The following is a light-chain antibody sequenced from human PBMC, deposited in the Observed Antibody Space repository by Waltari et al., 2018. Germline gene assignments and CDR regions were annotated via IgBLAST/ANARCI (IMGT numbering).Light chain of an antibody. CDR1: SSHIGGNS. Sequence: QSLLTQPPSASGTPGQRVPISCSGSSSHIGGNSVNWYQQVPGTAPKVLIFSDNQRPSGVPDRISGSKSGTSASLAISGLQSEDETDYYCAAWDDSLNGWVFGGGTRLTVL. V-gene: IGLV1-44*01. J-gene: IGLJ3*02. CDR2: SDN. CDR3: AAWDDSLNGWV.